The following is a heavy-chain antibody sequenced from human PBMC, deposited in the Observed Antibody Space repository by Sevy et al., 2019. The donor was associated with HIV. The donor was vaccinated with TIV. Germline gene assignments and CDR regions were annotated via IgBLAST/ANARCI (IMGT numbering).Heavy chain of an antibody. Sequence: ASVKVSCKTSGYTFTSYIISWVRQAPGQGLEWMGRISAYNGDTKYVQKLQGRVTMTTDTSTSTAYMELRSLKSDDTAVYYCARAPSGSQGPGQYFHHWGQGTLVTVSS. J-gene: IGHJ1*01. CDR1: GYTFTSYI. D-gene: IGHD1-26*01. CDR3: ARAPSGSQGPGQYFHH. CDR2: ISAYNGDT. V-gene: IGHV1-18*01.